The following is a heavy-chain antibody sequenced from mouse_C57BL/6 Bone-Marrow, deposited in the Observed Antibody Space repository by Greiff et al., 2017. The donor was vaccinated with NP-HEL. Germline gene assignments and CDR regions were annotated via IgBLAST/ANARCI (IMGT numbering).Heavy chain of an antibody. CDR1: GYAFSSSW. J-gene: IGHJ2*01. CDR2: IYPGDGDT. V-gene: IGHV1-82*01. Sequence: QVQLQQSGPELVKPGASVKISCKASGYAFSSSWMNWVKQRPGTGLEWIGRIYPGDGDTNYNGKFKGKATLTADKSSSTAYMQLSSLTSEDSAVYFCARSYLFDYWGQGSTLTVSS. CDR3: ARSYLFDY.